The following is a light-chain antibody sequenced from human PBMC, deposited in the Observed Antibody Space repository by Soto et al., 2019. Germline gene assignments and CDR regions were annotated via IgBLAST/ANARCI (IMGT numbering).Light chain of an antibody. CDR2: ATS. J-gene: IGKJ4*01. V-gene: IGKV3-15*01. CDR3: QQYSKWPLT. CDR1: QSLYSN. Sequence: EIVMTQSPATLSVSAGERATLSCRASQSLYSNLAWYQQKPGQSPRLLIYATSTRATGIPARFSGSGSGTDFTLTISSLQSEDFALYYCQQYSKWPLTFGGGTKVEIK.